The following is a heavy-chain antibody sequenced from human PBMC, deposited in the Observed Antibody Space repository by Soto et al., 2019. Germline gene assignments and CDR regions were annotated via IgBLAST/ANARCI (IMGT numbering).Heavy chain of an antibody. V-gene: IGHV3-30*18. CDR2: ISYDGSNK. CDR1: GFTFSSYG. J-gene: IGHJ6*02. D-gene: IGHD3-10*01. CDR3: AKDVGRNTMVRGVITYYYYGMDA. Sequence: GGSLRLSCAASGFTFSSYGMHWVRQAPGKGLEWVAVISYDGSNKYYADSVKGRFTISRDNSKNTLYLQMNSLRAEDTAVYYCAKDVGRNTMVRGVITYYYYGMDAWGQGTTVTVSS.